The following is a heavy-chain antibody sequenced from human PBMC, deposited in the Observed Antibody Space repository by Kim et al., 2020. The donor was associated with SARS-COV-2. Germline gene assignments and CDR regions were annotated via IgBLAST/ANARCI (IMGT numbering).Heavy chain of an antibody. Sequence: GGSLRLSCSASGFTFSSYAMHWVRQAPGKGLEYVSAISSNGGSTYYADSVKGRFTISRDNSKNTLYLQMSSLRAEDTAVYYCVKDLAYCSSTSCYYWYFDLWGRGTLVTVSS. CDR1: GFTFSSYA. D-gene: IGHD2-2*01. CDR2: ISSNGGST. J-gene: IGHJ2*01. V-gene: IGHV3-64D*06. CDR3: VKDLAYCSSTSCYYWYFDL.